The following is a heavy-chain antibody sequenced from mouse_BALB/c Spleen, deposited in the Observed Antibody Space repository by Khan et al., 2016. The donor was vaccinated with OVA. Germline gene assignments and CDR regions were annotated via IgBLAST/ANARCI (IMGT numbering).Heavy chain of an antibody. CDR1: GYTFTSYW. Sequence: QVQLQQSGAELVKAGASVKMSCKASGYTFTSYWMHWVKQRLGQGLEWFAETNPTNGRTYYNEKFKSKATLTVDKSSSTAYMLHSGPTFEDSAVYYCARIKKLVATYFDYWGQGTTLTVSS. CDR2: TNPTNGRT. V-gene: IGHV1S81*02. D-gene: IGHD1-1*01. CDR3: ARIKKLVATYFDY. J-gene: IGHJ2*01.